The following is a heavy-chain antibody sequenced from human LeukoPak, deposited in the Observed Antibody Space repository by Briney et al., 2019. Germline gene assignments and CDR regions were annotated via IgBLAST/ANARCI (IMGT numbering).Heavy chain of an antibody. CDR2: IYSGGST. V-gene: IGHV3-66*02. CDR3: AKEDGDTSSCYASCSLDY. CDR1: GFTVSSNY. J-gene: IGHJ4*02. Sequence: GGSLRLSCAASGFTVSSNYMSWVRQAPGKGLEWVSVIYSGGSTYYADSVKGRFTISRDKSKNTLYLQMNSLRAEDTAVYYCAKEDGDTSSCYASCSLDYWGQGTLVTVSS. D-gene: IGHD2-15*01.